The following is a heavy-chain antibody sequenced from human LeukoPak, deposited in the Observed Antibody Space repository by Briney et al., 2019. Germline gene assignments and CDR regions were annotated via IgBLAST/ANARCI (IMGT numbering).Heavy chain of an antibody. CDR3: TRDPDG. V-gene: IGHV3-66*01. Sequence: PGGSLRLSCAASGFTVTNYYMSWVRQAPGKGLEWVSVIYSGDDTFHADSVKGRFTLSRDNSKNILYLQMNSLRAEDTAVYYCTRDPDGWGQGTLVTISS. CDR2: IYSGDDT. J-gene: IGHJ4*02. CDR1: GFTVTNYY.